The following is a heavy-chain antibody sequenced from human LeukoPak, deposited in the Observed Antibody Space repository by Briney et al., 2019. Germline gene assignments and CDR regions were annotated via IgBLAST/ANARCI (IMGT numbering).Heavy chain of an antibody. CDR3: AGGPPDYDILTGYPGYFDY. V-gene: IGHV4-61*02. CDR1: GGSISSGIYH. D-gene: IGHD3-9*01. Sequence: SETLSLTCTVSGGSISSGIYHWSWVRQPAGKGLEWIGRFYTSGKTNYNPSLKSRVTISVDTSTNQFSLNLTSVTAADTAVYYCAGGPPDYDILTGYPGYFDYWGQGTLVTVSS. J-gene: IGHJ4*02. CDR2: FYTSGKT.